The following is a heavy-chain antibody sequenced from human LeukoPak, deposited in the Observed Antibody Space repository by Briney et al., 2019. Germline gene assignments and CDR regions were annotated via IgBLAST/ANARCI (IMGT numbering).Heavy chain of an antibody. J-gene: IGHJ4*02. D-gene: IGHD3-22*01. V-gene: IGHV3-30*18. CDR2: ISYDGSNK. CDR3: AKDFYYYGSSGNLDY. Sequence: PGGSLRLSCAASGFTFSSYGMHWVRQALGKGLEWVAVISYDGSNKYYADSVKGRFTISRDNSKNTLYLQMNCLRAEDTAVYYCAKDFYYYGSSGNLDYWGQGTLVTVSS. CDR1: GFTFSSYG.